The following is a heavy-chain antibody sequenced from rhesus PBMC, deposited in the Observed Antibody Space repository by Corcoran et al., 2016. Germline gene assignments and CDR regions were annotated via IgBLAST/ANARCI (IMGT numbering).Heavy chain of an antibody. J-gene: IGHJ4*01. CDR3: ARDLGYYSGSYYSFDY. CDR1: GGSISDDYY. Sequence: QVQLQESGPGLVKPSETLSLTCAVSGGSISDDYYWSWIHQPPGKGLEWIGYIYGSGGGTNYNPSLKNRVTISIDTSKNQFSLKLSSVTAADTAVYYCARDLGYYSGSYYSFDYWGQGVLVTVSS. D-gene: IGHD3-16*01. CDR2: IYGSGGGT. V-gene: IGHV4-106*01.